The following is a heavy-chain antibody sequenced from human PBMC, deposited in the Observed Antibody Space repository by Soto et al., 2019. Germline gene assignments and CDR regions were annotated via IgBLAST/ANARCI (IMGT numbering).Heavy chain of an antibody. Sequence: GGSLRLSCAASGFTLNNYAMHWVRQVPGRGLEWVAFISYNGKNKYYGDSVKGRFSISRDDSKNTLYLQMNSLRSEDTAVYYCATDGVDYVVSGLYYFDYWGQGTLVTVSS. J-gene: IGHJ4*02. CDR1: GFTLNNYA. CDR2: ISYNGKNK. CDR3: ATDGVDYVVSGLYYFDY. D-gene: IGHD2-15*01. V-gene: IGHV3-30*04.